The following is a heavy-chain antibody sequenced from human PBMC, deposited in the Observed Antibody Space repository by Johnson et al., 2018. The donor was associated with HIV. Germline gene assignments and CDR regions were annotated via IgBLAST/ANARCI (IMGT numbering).Heavy chain of an antibody. CDR3: ARDPRGIYYGYDSDAFDI. D-gene: IGHD5-12*01. CDR1: GFTFSSYW. V-gene: IGHV3-74*01. CDR2: INSDGSST. Sequence: VQLVESGGGVVQPGRSLRLSCAASGFTFSSYWMHWVRQAPGKGLVWVSRINSDGSSTSYADSVKGRFSIARDNAKNTLYLQMNSLRAEDTAVYYCARDPRGIYYGYDSDAFDIWGQGTMVTVSS. J-gene: IGHJ3*02.